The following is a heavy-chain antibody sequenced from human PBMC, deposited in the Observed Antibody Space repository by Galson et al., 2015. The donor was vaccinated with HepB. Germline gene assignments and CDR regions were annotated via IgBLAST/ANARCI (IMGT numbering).Heavy chain of an antibody. Sequence: SLRLSCAASGFSFSSYTMTRVRQGPGKGPEWVSAISGSGGSTYYADSVKGRFTISRDNSKNTLYLQLNTLRPEDTAIYYCARGSHYDSGRSKVLDYWGQGTLVTVSS. CDR1: GFSFSSYT. D-gene: IGHD3-22*01. CDR3: ARGSHYDSGRSKVLDY. CDR2: ISGSGGST. V-gene: IGHV3-23*01. J-gene: IGHJ4*02.